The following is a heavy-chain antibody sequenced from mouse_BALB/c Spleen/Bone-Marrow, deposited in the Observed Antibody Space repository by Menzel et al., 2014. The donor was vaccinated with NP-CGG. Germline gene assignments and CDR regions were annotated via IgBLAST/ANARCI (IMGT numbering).Heavy chain of an antibody. CDR3: ARDRGPPY. J-gene: IGHJ3*01. CDR2: IWAGGST. Sequence: QLQLQQSGPGLVAPSQSLPITCTVSGFSLTSYGVHWVRQPPGKGLEWLGVIWAGGSTNYNSALMSRLSISKDNSKSQVFLKMNSLQTDDTAMYYCARDRGPPYWGQGTLVTVSA. CDR1: GFSLTSYG. D-gene: IGHD3-1*01. V-gene: IGHV2-9*02.